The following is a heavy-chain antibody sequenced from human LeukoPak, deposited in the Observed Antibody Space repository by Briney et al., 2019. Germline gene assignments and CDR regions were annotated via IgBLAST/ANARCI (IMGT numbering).Heavy chain of an antibody. V-gene: IGHV1-69*13. CDR2: IIPIFGTA. Sequence: GASVKVSCKASGGTFSSYAISWVRQAPGQGLEWMGGIIPIFGTANYAQKFQGRVTITADESTSTAYMELSSLRSEDTAVYYCASKANYDFWSGSSGWFDPWGQGTLVTVSS. CDR1: GGTFSSYA. J-gene: IGHJ5*02. D-gene: IGHD3-3*01. CDR3: ASKANYDFWSGSSGWFDP.